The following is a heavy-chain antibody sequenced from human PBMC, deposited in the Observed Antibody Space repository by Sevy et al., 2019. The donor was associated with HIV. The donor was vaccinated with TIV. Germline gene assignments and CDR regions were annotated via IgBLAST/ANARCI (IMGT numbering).Heavy chain of an antibody. Sequence: ASVKVSCKASGYTFSSYGISWVRQAPGQGLEWMGWISAYNGNTNYAQKLQGRVTVTTDTSTSTAYMELRSLRSDDTAVYYCARVEMDHYDSSGFSDYWGQGTLVTVSS. CDR1: GYTFSSYG. CDR2: ISAYNGNT. J-gene: IGHJ4*02. D-gene: IGHD3-22*01. CDR3: ARVEMDHYDSSGFSDY. V-gene: IGHV1-18*01.